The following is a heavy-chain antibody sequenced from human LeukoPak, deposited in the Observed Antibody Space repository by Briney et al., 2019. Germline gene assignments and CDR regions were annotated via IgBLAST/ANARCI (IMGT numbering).Heavy chain of an antibody. CDR2: INHSGST. CDR1: GGSFSGYY. J-gene: IGHJ3*02. Sequence: SETLSLTCAVYGGSFSGYYWSWIRQPPGKGLERIGEINHSGSTNYNPSLKSRVTISVDTSKNQFSLKLSSVTAADTAVYYCARVSRFLEWLFSPCAFDIWGQGTMVTVSS. V-gene: IGHV4-34*01. D-gene: IGHD3-3*01. CDR3: ARVSRFLEWLFSPCAFDI.